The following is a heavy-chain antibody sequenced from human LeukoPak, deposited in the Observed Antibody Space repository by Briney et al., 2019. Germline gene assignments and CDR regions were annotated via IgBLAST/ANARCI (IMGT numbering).Heavy chain of an antibody. Sequence: ASVKVSCRASGYTFTGYYMHWVRQAPGQGLEWMGWINPNSGGTNYAQKFQGRVTMTRDTSISTAYMELSRLRSDDTAVYYCAREYSSLKTDSDAFDIWGQGTMVTVSS. D-gene: IGHD6-6*01. V-gene: IGHV1-2*02. J-gene: IGHJ3*02. CDR1: GYTFTGYY. CDR3: AREYSSLKTDSDAFDI. CDR2: INPNSGGT.